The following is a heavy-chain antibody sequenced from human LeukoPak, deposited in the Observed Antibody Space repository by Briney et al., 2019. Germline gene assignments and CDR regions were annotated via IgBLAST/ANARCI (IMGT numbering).Heavy chain of an antibody. J-gene: IGHJ4*02. CDR3: ARDFYASY. CDR1: GFRFSDYW. D-gene: IGHD2/OR15-2a*01. CDR2: IRQDGNEK. V-gene: IGHV3-7*01. Sequence: GGSLRLSCAASGFRFSDYWMNWVRLAPGRGLEWVANIRQDGNEKSYVDSVKGRFTISRDNAKNSMYLQMNSLRAEDTAVYYCARDFYASYWGQGTLVTVSS.